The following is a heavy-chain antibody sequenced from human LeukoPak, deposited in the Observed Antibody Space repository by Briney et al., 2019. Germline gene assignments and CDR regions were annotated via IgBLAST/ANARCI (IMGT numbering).Heavy chain of an antibody. Sequence: TGGSLRLPCAASGFTFRTYAMSWVRQAPGKGLEWVSAISGGGGSTYYADSVKGRFTISRDNSKNTLFLQMNSLRAEDTAVYYCAKDRYCGGGTCYWSYFDYWGQGTLVTVSS. CDR2: ISGGGGST. CDR3: AKDRYCGGGTCYWSYFDY. V-gene: IGHV3-23*01. J-gene: IGHJ4*02. CDR1: GFTFRTYA. D-gene: IGHD2-15*01.